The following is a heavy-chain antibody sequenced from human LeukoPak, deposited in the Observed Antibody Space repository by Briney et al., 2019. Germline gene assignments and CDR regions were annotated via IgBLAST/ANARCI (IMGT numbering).Heavy chain of an antibody. CDR1: GGTFSSYD. J-gene: IGHJ6*03. D-gene: IGHD4-11*01. CDR3: ARVPGRDYSWSLLSRYYYYYMDV. Sequence: SVKVSCKASGGTFSSYDISWVRQAPGQGLEWMGGIMPISGTANYAQKFQGRVTITADKPTNTAYMELSSLRSEDTAVYYCARVPGRDYSWSLLSRYYYYYMDVWGKGTTVTVS. V-gene: IGHV1-69*06. CDR2: IMPISGTA.